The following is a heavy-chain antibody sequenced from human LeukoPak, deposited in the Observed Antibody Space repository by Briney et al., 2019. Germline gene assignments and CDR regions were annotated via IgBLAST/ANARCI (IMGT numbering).Heavy chain of an antibody. J-gene: IGHJ5*02. CDR1: AYTFTSYG. V-gene: IGHV1-18*01. Sequence: ASVKVSCKASAYTFTSYGISWVRQAPGQGLEWMGWISAYNGNTNYAQKLQGRVTMTTDTSTSTAYMELRSLRSDDTAVYYCARVSGYSSSNWFDPWGQGTLVTVSS. CDR2: ISAYNGNT. CDR3: ARVSGYSSSNWFDP. D-gene: IGHD6-6*01.